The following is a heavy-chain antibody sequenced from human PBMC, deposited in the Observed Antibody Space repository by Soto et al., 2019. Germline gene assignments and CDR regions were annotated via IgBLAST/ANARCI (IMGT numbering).Heavy chain of an antibody. CDR2: IIPMYGTA. CDR1: GGTFSSYA. D-gene: IGHD3-10*01. J-gene: IGHJ5*02. Sequence: QVPLVQSGAEVKKPGSSVTVSCKASGGTFSSYAIHWVRQAPGQGLEWMGGIIPMYGTAKYAQRFQGRVTITEDESTTNVYMELTSLTSQDTAVSYCARVTSMVRGVIDNWFNPWGHGTLVTVSS. CDR3: ARVTSMVRGVIDNWFNP. V-gene: IGHV1-69*01.